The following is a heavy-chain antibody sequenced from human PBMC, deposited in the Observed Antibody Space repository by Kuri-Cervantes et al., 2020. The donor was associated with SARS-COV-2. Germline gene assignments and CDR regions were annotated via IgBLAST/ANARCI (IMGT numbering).Heavy chain of an antibody. CDR3: AGGFDYGDYPYYYGMDV. Sequence: ASVKVSCKASGYTVTTYGITWVRQAPGQGLEWMGWISTYNANADYAQKLQGRVTMTTDTSTSIAYLELRSLRSDDTAIYYCAGGFDYGDYPYYYGMDVWGQGTTVTVSS. CDR2: ISTYNANA. J-gene: IGHJ6*02. D-gene: IGHD4-17*01. V-gene: IGHV1-18*04. CDR1: GYTVTTYG.